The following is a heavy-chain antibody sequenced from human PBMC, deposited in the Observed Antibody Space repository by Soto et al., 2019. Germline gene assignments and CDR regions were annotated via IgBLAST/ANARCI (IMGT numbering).Heavy chain of an antibody. CDR2: IYYSGST. Sequence: SETLSLTSTVSGGSISSYYWSWIRQPPGKGLEWIGYIYYSGSTNYNPSLKSRVTISVDTSKNQFSLKLSSVTAADTAVYYCASSYDILIGIDYWGQGTLVTVSS. D-gene: IGHD3-9*01. V-gene: IGHV4-59*01. J-gene: IGHJ4*02. CDR1: GGSISSYY. CDR3: ASSYDILIGIDY.